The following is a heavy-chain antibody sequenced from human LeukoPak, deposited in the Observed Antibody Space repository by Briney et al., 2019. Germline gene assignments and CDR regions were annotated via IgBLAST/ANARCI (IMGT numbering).Heavy chain of an antibody. Sequence: QPGGSLRLSCAASGFTFSSYEMNWVRQAPGKGLEWVSYISSSGSTIYYADSVKGRFTISRDNAKNSLYLQMNSLRAEDTAVYYCAGEYSSDALDIWGQGTMVTVSS. D-gene: IGHD6-13*01. V-gene: IGHV3-48*03. CDR1: GFTFSSYE. CDR3: AGEYSSDALDI. CDR2: ISSSGSTI. J-gene: IGHJ3*02.